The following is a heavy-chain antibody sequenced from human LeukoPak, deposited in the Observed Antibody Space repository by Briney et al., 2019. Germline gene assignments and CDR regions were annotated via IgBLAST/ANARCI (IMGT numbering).Heavy chain of an antibody. V-gene: IGHV1-69*13. CDR3: ASSRDGYNWGNWFDP. CDR2: IIPIFGTA. CDR1: GYTFTSYY. D-gene: IGHD5-24*01. Sequence: GASVKVSCKASGYTFTSYYMHWVRQAPGQGLEWMGGIIPIFGTANYAQKFQGRVTITADESTSTAYMELSSLRSEDTAVYYCASSRDGYNWGNWFDPWGQGTLVTVSS. J-gene: IGHJ5*02.